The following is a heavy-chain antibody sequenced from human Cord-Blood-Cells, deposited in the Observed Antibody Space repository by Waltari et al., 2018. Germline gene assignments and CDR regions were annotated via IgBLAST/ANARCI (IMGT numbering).Heavy chain of an antibody. D-gene: IGHD6-6*01. CDR1: GFTFRNAW. V-gene: IGHV3-15*01. CDR2: IKSKTDGGTT. Sequence: EVQLVESGGGLVKPGGSLRLSCAASGFTFRNAWMSWVRKAPGKGLEWVGRIKSKTDGGTTDYAAPVKGRFTISRDDSKNTLYLQMNSLKTEDTAVYYCTTEGDSSSSYYYYYYMDVWGKGTTVTVSS. CDR3: TTEGDSSSSYYYYYYMDV. J-gene: IGHJ6*03.